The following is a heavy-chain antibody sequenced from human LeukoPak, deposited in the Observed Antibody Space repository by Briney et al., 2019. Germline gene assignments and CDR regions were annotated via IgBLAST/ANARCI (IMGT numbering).Heavy chain of an antibody. CDR1: GGSISSGGYS. D-gene: IGHD3-22*01. J-gene: IGHJ5*02. CDR3: ARGHQSSGGWFDP. V-gene: IGHV4-30-2*01. Sequence: SETLSLTCAVSGGSISSGGYSWSWIRQPPGKGLEWIGYIYHSGSTYYNPSLKSRVTISVDRSKNQFSLKLSSVTAADTAVYYCARGHQSSGGWFDPWGQGTLVTVSS. CDR2: IYHSGST.